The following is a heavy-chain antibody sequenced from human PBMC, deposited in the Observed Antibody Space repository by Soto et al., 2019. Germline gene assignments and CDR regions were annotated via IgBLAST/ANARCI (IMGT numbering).Heavy chain of an antibody. D-gene: IGHD3-16*01. Sequence: QVQLVESGGGVVQPGRFLRLSCAASGFTFSRYGMHWVRQAPGKELEWVALIWYDGSNKYYADSVKGRFIISRDNSHNTLYLQMNSLRAEDTAMYYCARGEGLRLDYWGQGTLVTVSS. J-gene: IGHJ4*02. V-gene: IGHV3-33*01. CDR2: IWYDGSNK. CDR3: ARGEGLRLDY. CDR1: GFTFSRYG.